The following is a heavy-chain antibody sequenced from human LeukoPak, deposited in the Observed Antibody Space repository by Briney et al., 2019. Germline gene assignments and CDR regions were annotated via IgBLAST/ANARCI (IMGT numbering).Heavy chain of an antibody. Sequence: GGSLRLSCAASGFTFSSYPMHWVRQAPGKGLEYVSAISSNGDSTYYANSMKGRFTISRDNSKNTLYLQMGSLRAEDMAVYYSARASGTTWYDYWGQGTRVTVSS. J-gene: IGHJ4*02. CDR3: ARASGTTWYDY. D-gene: IGHD6-13*01. CDR2: ISSNGDST. V-gene: IGHV3-64*01. CDR1: GFTFSSYP.